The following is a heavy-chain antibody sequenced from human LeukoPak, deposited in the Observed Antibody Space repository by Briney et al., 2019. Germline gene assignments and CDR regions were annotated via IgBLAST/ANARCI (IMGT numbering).Heavy chain of an antibody. V-gene: IGHV4-30-2*01. Sequence: SQTLSLTCAVSGGSISSGGYSWSWIRQPPGKGLEWIGYIYHGGSTYYNPSLKSRVTISVDRSKNQFSLKLSSVTAADTAVYYCARAAAGGNWFDPWGQGTLVTVSS. CDR1: GGSISSGGYS. J-gene: IGHJ5*02. CDR3: ARAAAGGNWFDP. CDR2: IYHGGST. D-gene: IGHD6-13*01.